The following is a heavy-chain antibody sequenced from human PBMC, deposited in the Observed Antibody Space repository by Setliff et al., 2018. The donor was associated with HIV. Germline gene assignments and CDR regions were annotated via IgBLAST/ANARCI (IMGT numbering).Heavy chain of an antibody. Sequence: SETLSLTCTVSGGSVSTGNYYWNWIRLPPGKGLEWIGYIFYSGSTNYNPSLKSRVTTSVDTSKNQFSLRLNSVTAADTAIYYCTRRGADSYYPRPLDVWGKGTTVTVS. V-gene: IGHV4-61*01. CDR3: TRRGADSYYPRPLDV. D-gene: IGHD3-10*01. J-gene: IGHJ6*03. CDR1: GGSVSTGNYY. CDR2: IFYSGST.